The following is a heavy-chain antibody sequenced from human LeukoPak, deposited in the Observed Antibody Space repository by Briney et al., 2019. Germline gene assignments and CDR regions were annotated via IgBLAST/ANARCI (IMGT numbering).Heavy chain of an antibody. D-gene: IGHD2-2*02. J-gene: IGHJ4*02. CDR2: IYYSGST. V-gene: IGHV4-39*01. CDR1: GGSISSSRYY. CDR3: ARHRAEDCSSTSCYTGGLYYFDY. Sequence: PSETLSLTCTVSGGSISSSRYYWGWIRQPPGKGLEWIGSIYYSGSTYYNTSLKSRVTISVDTSKNQFSLKLSSVTAADTAVYYCARHRAEDCSSTSCYTGGLYYFDYWGQGTLVTVSS.